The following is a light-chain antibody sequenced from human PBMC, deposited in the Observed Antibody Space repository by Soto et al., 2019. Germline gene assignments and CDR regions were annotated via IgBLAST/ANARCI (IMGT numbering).Light chain of an antibody. CDR2: GAS. V-gene: IGKV3-20*01. Sequence: EIVLTQSPGTLSLSPGERATLSCRASQSVRSSYLAWYQQKPGQAPRLLIYGASSRATSIPDRFSGSGSGTDFTLTISRLEPEDFAVYYCQQYGSSLYTFGQGTKLEIK. CDR3: QQYGSSLYT. J-gene: IGKJ2*01. CDR1: QSVRSSY.